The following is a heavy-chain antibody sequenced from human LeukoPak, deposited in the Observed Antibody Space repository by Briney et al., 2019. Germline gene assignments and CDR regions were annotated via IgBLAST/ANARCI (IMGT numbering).Heavy chain of an antibody. CDR1: GGSITTTNW. J-gene: IGHJ4*02. CDR2: VHLSGAT. D-gene: IGHD1-26*01. CDR3: TRESGAFSPFGF. Sequence: PSGTLPLTCAVSGGSITTTNWWSWVRPPPGKGLEWIGEVHLSGATNYNPSLESRVSMSIDKSKNHLSLEVTSVTAADTAIYYCTRESGAFSPFGFWGQGTLLTVSS. V-gene: IGHV4-4*02.